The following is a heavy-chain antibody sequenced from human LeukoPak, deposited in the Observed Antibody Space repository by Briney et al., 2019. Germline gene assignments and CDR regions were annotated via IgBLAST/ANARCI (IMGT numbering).Heavy chain of an antibody. Sequence: SETLSLTCAVYGGSFSGYYWSWIRQPPGKGLEWIGEINHSGSTNYNPSLKSRVTISVDTSKNQFSLKLSSVTAADTAVYYCARASGDYARMDVWGQGTTVTVSS. J-gene: IGHJ6*02. CDR3: ARASGDYARMDV. D-gene: IGHD4-17*01. V-gene: IGHV4-34*01. CDR2: INHSGST. CDR1: GGSFSGYY.